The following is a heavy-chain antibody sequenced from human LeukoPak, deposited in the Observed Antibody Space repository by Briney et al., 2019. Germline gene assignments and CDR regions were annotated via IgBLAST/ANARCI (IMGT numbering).Heavy chain of an antibody. J-gene: IGHJ3*02. D-gene: IGHD1-26*01. CDR3: AKDMYSGSSHDAFDI. Sequence: GGSLRLSCAASGFTSSDYWMAWVRQAPGKGLEWVSLISGDGGSTYYADSVKGRFTISRDNSKNSLYLQMNSLRTEDTALYYCAKDMYSGSSHDAFDIWGQGTMVTVSS. CDR1: GFTSSDYW. CDR2: ISGDGGST. V-gene: IGHV3-43*02.